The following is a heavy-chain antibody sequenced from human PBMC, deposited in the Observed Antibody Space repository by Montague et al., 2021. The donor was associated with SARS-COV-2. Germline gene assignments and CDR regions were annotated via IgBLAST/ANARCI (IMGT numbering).Heavy chain of an antibody. CDR3: ARKHDLKD. D-gene: IGHD2-21*01. CDR2: INKDGSEK. V-gene: IGHV3-7*03. CDR1: GINFGNFW. J-gene: IGHJ4*02. Sequence: SLRLSCAASGINFGNFWMSWVRQAPGKGLEWVANINKDGSEKYHLESLKGRFTISRDNANSSVSLQMDSLRPDDTAVYYCARKHDLKDWGQGTLVIVSS.